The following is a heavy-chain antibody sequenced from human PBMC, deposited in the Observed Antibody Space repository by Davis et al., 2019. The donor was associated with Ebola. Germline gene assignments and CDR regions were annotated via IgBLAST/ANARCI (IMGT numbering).Heavy chain of an antibody. CDR3: ARYCHYTDCSYFDC. CDR2: FSASEGHT. D-gene: IGHD2-15*01. CDR1: GFTFSNYD. V-gene: IGHV3-23*01. Sequence: GESLKISCAASGFTFSNYDMSWVRHVPGKGLEWVSTFSASEGHTHYSDSVRGRFTISRDNSKNTLYLQMNSLRAKDTATYYCARYCHYTDCSYFDCWGQGTMVAVSS. J-gene: IGHJ4*02.